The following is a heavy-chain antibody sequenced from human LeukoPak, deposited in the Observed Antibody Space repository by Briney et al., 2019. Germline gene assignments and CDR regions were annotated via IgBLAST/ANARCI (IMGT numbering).Heavy chain of an antibody. J-gene: IGHJ4*02. D-gene: IGHD3-3*01. Sequence: SETLSLTCTVSGGSINNYYWSWIRQPPGKGLEWIGYIYYSGSTNYNPSLKSRVTISVDTSENQFSLKLSSVTAADTAVYYCARAPGFWSGYDEWGQGTLVTVSS. CDR1: GGSINNYY. CDR2: IYYSGST. CDR3: ARAPGFWSGYDE. V-gene: IGHV4-59*01.